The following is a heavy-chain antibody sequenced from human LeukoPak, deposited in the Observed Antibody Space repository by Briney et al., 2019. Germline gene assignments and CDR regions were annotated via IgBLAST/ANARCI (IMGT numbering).Heavy chain of an antibody. D-gene: IGHD3-22*01. CDR3: AIRYYYDSSGYDSNY. CDR1: GYTFTSYY. V-gene: IGHV1-46*01. J-gene: IGHJ4*02. CDR2: IDPSGGST. Sequence: ASVKVSCKASGYTFTSYYMHWVRQAPGQGLEWMGIIDPSGGSTSYAQKFQGRVTMTRDTSTSTVYMELSSLRSEDTAVYYCAIRYYYDSSGYDSNYWGQGTLVTVSS.